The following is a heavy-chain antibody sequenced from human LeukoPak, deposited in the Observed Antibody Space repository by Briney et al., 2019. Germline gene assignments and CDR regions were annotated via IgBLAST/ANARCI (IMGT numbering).Heavy chain of an antibody. J-gene: IGHJ5*02. CDR1: GFTFSSYS. CDR2: ISSSSSYI. CDR3: ARDEKGFLEWLSSRGNWFDP. D-gene: IGHD3-3*01. Sequence: PGRSLRLSCAASGFTFSSYSMNWVRQAPGKGLEWVSSISSSSSYIYYADSVKGRSTISRDNAKNSMYLQMNSLRAEDTAVYYCARDEKGFLEWLSSRGNWFDPWGQGTLVTVSS. V-gene: IGHV3-21*01.